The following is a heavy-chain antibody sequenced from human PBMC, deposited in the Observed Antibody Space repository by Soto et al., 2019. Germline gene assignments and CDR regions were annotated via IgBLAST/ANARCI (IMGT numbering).Heavy chain of an antibody. J-gene: IGHJ4*02. CDR3: AKEADDSSWTFDY. D-gene: IGHD6-13*01. CDR1: EFTFRSYG. CDR2: ISFDGNKE. V-gene: IGHV3-30*18. Sequence: QVQLVESGGGVVQPRRSLRLSCAASEFTFRSYGMHWVRQAPGKGLEWVAVISFDGNKEYYADSVKGRFTISRDNSKNTLFLQMNSLRTEDTAMYYCAKEADDSSWTFDYWGQGTLVTVSS.